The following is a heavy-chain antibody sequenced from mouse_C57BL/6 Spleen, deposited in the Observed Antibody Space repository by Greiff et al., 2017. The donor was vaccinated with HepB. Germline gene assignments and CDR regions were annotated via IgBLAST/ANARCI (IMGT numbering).Heavy chain of an antibody. CDR2: IDPETGGT. V-gene: IGHV1-15*01. CDR1: GYTFTDYE. D-gene: IGHD6-2*01. CDR3: TRSVSYYAMDY. J-gene: IGHJ4*01. Sequence: QVQLQQSGAELVRPGASVTLSCKASGYTFTDYEMHWVKQTPVHGLEWIGAIDPETGGTAYNQKFKGKAILTADKSSSTAYMELRSLTSEDSAVYYCTRSVSYYAMDYWGQGTSVTVSS.